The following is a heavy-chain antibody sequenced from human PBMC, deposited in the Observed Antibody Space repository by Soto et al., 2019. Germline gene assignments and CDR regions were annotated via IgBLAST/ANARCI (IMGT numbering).Heavy chain of an antibody. CDR2: IYHTGKA. CDR1: GDSISGNNW. V-gene: IGHV4-4*02. D-gene: IGHD1-26*01. Sequence: PSETLSLTCAVSGDSISGNNWWSWVRQSPGKGLEWIGEIYHTGKATYNPSLKTRVTMSVDKSKIQFSLEVRSVTVADTAVYYCARERSALPHYFDYWGQGTLVTVSS. J-gene: IGHJ4*02. CDR3: ARERSALPHYFDY.